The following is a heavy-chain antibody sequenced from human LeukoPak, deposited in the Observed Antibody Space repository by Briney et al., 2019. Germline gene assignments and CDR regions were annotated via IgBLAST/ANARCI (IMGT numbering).Heavy chain of an antibody. J-gene: IGHJ6*02. CDR1: GFTFSSYG. CDR3: AKDQGLLWFGELSRIANYGMDV. D-gene: IGHD3-10*01. CDR2: ISYDGSNK. V-gene: IGHV3-30*18. Sequence: PGRSLRLSCAASGFTFSSYGMHWVRQAPGKGLEWVAVISYDGSNKYYADSVKGRFTISRDNSKNTLYLQMNSLRAEDTAVYYCAKDQGLLWFGELSRIANYGMDVWGQGTTVTVSS.